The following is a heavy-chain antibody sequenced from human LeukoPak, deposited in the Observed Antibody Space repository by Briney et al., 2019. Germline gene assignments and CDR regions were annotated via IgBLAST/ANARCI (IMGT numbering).Heavy chain of an antibody. D-gene: IGHD2-15*01. J-gene: IGHJ4*02. CDR3: ARERPYCSGGSCYIDY. V-gene: IGHV4-31*03. Sequence: SQTLSLTCTVSGGSISSGGYYWSWIRQHPGKGLEWIGYIYYSGSTYYNPSLKSRVTISVDTSKNQFSLKLSSVTAADTAVYYCARERPYCSGGSCYIDYWGQGTLVTVSS. CDR1: GGSISSGGYY. CDR2: IYYSGST.